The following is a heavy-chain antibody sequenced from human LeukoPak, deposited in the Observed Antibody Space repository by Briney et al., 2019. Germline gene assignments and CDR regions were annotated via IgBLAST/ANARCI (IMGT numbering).Heavy chain of an antibody. J-gene: IGHJ4*02. V-gene: IGHV4-30-2*01. CDR2: IYHSGST. D-gene: IGHD2-2*01. CDR3: ARGDWNVVPAPSDY. Sequence: SETLSLTCTVSGGSISSGGYYWSWIRQPPGKGLEWIGYIYHSGSTYYNPSLKSRVTISVDRSKNQFSLKLSSVTAADTAVYYCARGDWNVVPAPSDYWGQGTLVTVSS. CDR1: GGSISSGGYY.